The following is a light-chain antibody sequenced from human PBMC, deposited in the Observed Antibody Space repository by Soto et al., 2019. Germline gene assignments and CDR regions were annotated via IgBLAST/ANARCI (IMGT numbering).Light chain of an antibody. CDR3: AAWDDSLSGRV. CDR2: RND. Sequence: QSVLTQPPSASGTPGQRVTISCSGSSSNIGRNYIYWYQQLPGTAPKLLIYRNDQRPSGVPDRFSGSKSGTSASLAIGGLRSEDEADYYCAAWDDSLSGRVFGGGTKLTVL. CDR1: SSNIGRNY. J-gene: IGLJ3*02. V-gene: IGLV1-47*01.